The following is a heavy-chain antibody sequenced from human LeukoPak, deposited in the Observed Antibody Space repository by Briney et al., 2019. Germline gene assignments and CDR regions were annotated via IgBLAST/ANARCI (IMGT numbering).Heavy chain of an antibody. J-gene: IGHJ4*02. CDR3: ARLNPPILQGYSSSWYGDY. V-gene: IGHV3-23*01. CDR2: ISGSGGST. CDR1: GFTFSSYA. Sequence: PGGSLRLSCAASGFTFSSYAMSWVRQAPGKGLEWVSAISGSGGSTYYADSVKGRFTISRDNAKKSLYLQMNSLRAEDTAVYYCARLNPPILQGYSSSWYGDYWGQGTLVTVSS. D-gene: IGHD6-13*01.